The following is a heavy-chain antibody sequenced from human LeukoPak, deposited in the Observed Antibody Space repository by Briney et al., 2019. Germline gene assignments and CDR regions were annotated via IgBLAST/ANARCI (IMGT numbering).Heavy chain of an antibody. V-gene: IGHV4-39*01. Sequence: SETLSLTCTVSGGSISSSSYYWGWIRQPPGKGLEWIGSIYYSGSTYYNPSLKSRVTISVDTSKNQFSLKLSSVTAADTAVYYCACYGSSGYKGAFDIWGQGTMVTVSS. CDR1: GGSISSSSYY. D-gene: IGHD3-22*01. J-gene: IGHJ3*02. CDR2: IYYSGST. CDR3: ACYGSSGYKGAFDI.